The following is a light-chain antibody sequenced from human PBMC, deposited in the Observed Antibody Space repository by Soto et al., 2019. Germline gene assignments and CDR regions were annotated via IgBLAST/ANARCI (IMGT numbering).Light chain of an antibody. CDR2: EVS. V-gene: IGLV2-14*01. J-gene: IGLJ1*01. Sequence: QSALTQPASVSGSPGLSITISCTGTSSDVGGYNYVSWYQQHPGKAPKLMIYEVSNRPSGVSNRFSGSKSGNTASLTISGLQAEDEADYYCSSYTSSSTLVYVFGTGTKVTVL. CDR3: SSYTSSSTLVYV. CDR1: SSDVGGYNY.